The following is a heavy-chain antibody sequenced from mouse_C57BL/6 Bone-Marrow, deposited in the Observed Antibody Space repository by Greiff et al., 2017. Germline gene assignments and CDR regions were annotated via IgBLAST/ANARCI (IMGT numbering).Heavy chain of an antibody. CDR3: TRLAFYYGSSCFDY. Sequence: PVQQSGAELVRPGASVTLSCKASGYTFTDYEMHWVKQTPVHGLEWIGAIDPETGGTAYNQKFKGKAILTADKSSSTAYMELRSLTSEDSAVYYCTRLAFYYGSSCFDYWGQGTTLTVSS. D-gene: IGHD1-1*01. CDR1: GYTFTDYE. J-gene: IGHJ2*01. CDR2: IDPETGGT. V-gene: IGHV1-15*01.